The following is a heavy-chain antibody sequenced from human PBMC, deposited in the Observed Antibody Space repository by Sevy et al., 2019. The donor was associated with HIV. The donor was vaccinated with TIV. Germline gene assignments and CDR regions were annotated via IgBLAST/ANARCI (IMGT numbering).Heavy chain of an antibody. CDR1: GYSFTSYW. Sequence: GESLKISCKGSGYSFTSYWIGWVRQMPGKGLEWMGIIYPGDSDTRYSPSFQGQVTISADKSISTAYLQWSSLKASDTAMYYCARRQYYYDSSAKRRYNWFDPWGQGTLVTVSS. V-gene: IGHV5-51*01. CDR3: ARRQYYYDSSAKRRYNWFDP. D-gene: IGHD3-22*01. J-gene: IGHJ5*02. CDR2: IYPGDSDT.